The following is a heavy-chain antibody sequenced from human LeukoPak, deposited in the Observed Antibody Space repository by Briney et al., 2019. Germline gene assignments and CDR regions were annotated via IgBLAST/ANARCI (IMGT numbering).Heavy chain of an antibody. D-gene: IGHD4-11*01. J-gene: IGHJ5*02. V-gene: IGHV4-4*07. CDR1: GGSISSYY. CDR2: IYTSGST. Sequence: SETLSLTCTVSGGSISSYYWSWIRQPAGKGLEWIGRIYTSGSTNYNPSLKSRVTMSVATSKNQFSLKLTSVTATDTAVYYCARTGLTTGWFDPCGQGTPVTVSS. CDR3: ARTGLTTGWFDP.